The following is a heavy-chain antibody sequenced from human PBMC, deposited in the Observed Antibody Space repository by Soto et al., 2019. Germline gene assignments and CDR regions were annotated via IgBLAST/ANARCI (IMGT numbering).Heavy chain of an antibody. Sequence: ASVKVSFKASGYTFTSYAMHWVRQAPGQRLEWMGWINAGNGNTKYSQKFQGRVTITRDTSASTAYMELSSLRSEDTAVYYCARGKVPGIAVAGTPFDYWGQGTLVTVSS. V-gene: IGHV1-3*01. CDR1: GYTFTSYA. D-gene: IGHD6-19*01. CDR2: INAGNGNT. J-gene: IGHJ4*02. CDR3: ARGKVPGIAVAGTPFDY.